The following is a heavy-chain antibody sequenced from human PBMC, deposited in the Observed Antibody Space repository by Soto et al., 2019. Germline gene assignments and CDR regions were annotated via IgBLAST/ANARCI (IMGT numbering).Heavy chain of an antibody. V-gene: IGHV3-23*01. Sequence: EVQLLESGGGLVPPGGSLRLSCAASRFTFSSYAMTWARQAPGKGLEWVSSITGSGGSTTYADSVKGRFTIARDNSKNTLYLQMDSLRADDTAVYYCATDPNGDYIGAFDNWCQGTMVTVSS. CDR2: ITGSGGST. D-gene: IGHD4-17*01. CDR1: RFTFSSYA. CDR3: ATDPNGDYIGAFDN. J-gene: IGHJ3*02.